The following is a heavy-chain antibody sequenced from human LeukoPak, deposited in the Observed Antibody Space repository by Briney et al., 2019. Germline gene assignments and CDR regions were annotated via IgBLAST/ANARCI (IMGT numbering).Heavy chain of an antibody. J-gene: IGHJ4*02. V-gene: IGHV3-30*02. CDR2: IRFDGTNK. D-gene: IGHD5-18*01. CDR1: GFTFSDYA. Sequence: SGGSLRLSCAASGFTFSDYAMVWVRHTPGKGLEWMAFIRFDGTNKYYADSVKDRFTISRDNSKNTLYLQMNSLRAEDTAVYYCAREGGLILIHLWLRYFDYWGQGTLVTVSS. CDR3: AREGGLILIHLWLRYFDY.